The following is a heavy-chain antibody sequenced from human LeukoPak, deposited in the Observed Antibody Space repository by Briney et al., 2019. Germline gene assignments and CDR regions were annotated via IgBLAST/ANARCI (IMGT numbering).Heavy chain of an antibody. CDR3: AKVQINYYDLYYYGMDV. J-gene: IGHJ6*02. D-gene: IGHD3-22*01. CDR2: ISYDGSNK. V-gene: IGHV3-30*18. CDR1: GFTFSSYG. Sequence: GGSLRLSCAASGFTFSSYGMHWVRQAPGKGLEWVAVISYDGSNKYYADSVKGRFTISRDNSKNTLYLQMNSLRAEDTAVYYCAKVQINYYDLYYYGMDVWGQGTTVTVSS.